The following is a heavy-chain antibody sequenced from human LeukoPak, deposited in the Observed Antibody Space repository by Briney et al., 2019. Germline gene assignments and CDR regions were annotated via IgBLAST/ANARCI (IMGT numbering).Heavy chain of an antibody. CDR3: ARASYRGAEMATSD. V-gene: IGHV1-2*02. D-gene: IGHD5-24*01. Sequence: ASVKVSCKASGYTFTGYYMHWVRQAPGQGLEWMGWINPNSGGTKYAQKFQGRVTMTRDTSISTAYMELSRLSSDDTAVYYCARASYRGAEMATSDWGQGTLVTVSS. J-gene: IGHJ4*01. CDR1: GYTFTGYY. CDR2: INPNSGGT.